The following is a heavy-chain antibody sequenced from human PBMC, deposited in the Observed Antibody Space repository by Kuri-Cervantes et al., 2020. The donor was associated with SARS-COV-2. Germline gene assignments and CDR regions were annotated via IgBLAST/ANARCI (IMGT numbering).Heavy chain of an antibody. CDR3: AREGAGTLYTSRYYGMDV. V-gene: IGHV1-69*06. CDR1: GGTFSSYA. CDR2: IIPIFGTA. D-gene: IGHD3-10*01. J-gene: IGHJ6*02. Sequence: SVKVSCKASGGTFSSYAISWVRQAPGQGLEWRGGIIPIFGTANYAQKFQGRVTITADKSTSTAYMELSSLRSEDTAVYYCAREGAGTLYTSRYYGMDVWGQGTTVTVSS.